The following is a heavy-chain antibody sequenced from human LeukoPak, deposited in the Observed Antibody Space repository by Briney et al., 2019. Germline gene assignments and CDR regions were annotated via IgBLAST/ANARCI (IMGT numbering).Heavy chain of an antibody. J-gene: IGHJ4*02. CDR3: ARGSTPYCGGDCPPFDY. D-gene: IGHD2-21*01. CDR1: GFTFSDYY. Sequence: GGSLRLSCAASGFTFSDYYMSWIRQAPGKGLEWVSYISSSGSTIYYADSVKGRFIISRDNAKNSLYLQMNSLRAQDAAVYYCARGSTPYCGGDCPPFDYWGQGTLVTVSS. V-gene: IGHV3-11*04. CDR2: ISSSGSTI.